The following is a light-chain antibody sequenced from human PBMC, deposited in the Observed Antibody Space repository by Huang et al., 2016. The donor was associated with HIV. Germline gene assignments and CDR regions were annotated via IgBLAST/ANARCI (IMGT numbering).Light chain of an antibody. CDR1: KSISSY. V-gene: IGKV1-39*01. CDR2: AAS. J-gene: IGKJ3*01. CDR3: QQSYSNTFT. Sequence: DIQMTQSPSSLSASVGDRVIITCLASKSISSYFNWYQQQPVQATNLLIYAASRLQICVPSRFSGSGSVTDFTLTIRSLQPEDFATYYCQQSYSNTFTFGAGTKVDVK.